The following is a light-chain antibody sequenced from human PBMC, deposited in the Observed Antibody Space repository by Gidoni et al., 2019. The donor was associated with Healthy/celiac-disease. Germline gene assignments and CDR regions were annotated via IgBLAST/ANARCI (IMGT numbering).Light chain of an antibody. CDR1: QGISSY. CDR2: AAS. V-gene: IGKV1-8*01. Sequence: AIRMTQSPSSFSASTGDRVTITCRARQGISSYLAWYQQKPGKAPKLLIYAASTLQSGVPTRLSGSGSGTDFTLTISCLQSEDFATYYCQQYYSXPRTFXQXTKVEIK. J-gene: IGKJ1*01. CDR3: QQYYSXPRT.